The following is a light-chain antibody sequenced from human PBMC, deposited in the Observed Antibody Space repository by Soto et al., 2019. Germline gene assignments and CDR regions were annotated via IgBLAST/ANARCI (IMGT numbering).Light chain of an antibody. J-gene: IGLJ3*02. CDR2: EGS. CDR1: SSDVGSYNL. CDR3: AAWDDSLSGWV. Sequence: QSALTQPASVSGSPGQSITISCTGTSSDVGSYNLVSWYQQHPGKAPKLMIYEGSQRPPGVPDRFSGSKSGTSASLAISGLRSEDEADYYCAAWDDSLSGWVFGGGTQLTVL. V-gene: IGLV2-14*02.